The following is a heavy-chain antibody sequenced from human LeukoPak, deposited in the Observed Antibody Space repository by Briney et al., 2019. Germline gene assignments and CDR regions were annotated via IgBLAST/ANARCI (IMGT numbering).Heavy chain of an antibody. Sequence: QPGGSLRLSCAASGFTVSGNYMSWVRQAPGKGLEWVSALDSSGGGIHYADSVKGRFTISRDNSKNTLYLQMNSLRAEDTALYYCAKYKYDSGTYSMDVWGQGTTVTVSS. CDR3: AKYKYDSGTYSMDV. D-gene: IGHD3-10*01. J-gene: IGHJ6*02. CDR2: LDSSGGGI. V-gene: IGHV3-23*01. CDR1: GFTVSGNY.